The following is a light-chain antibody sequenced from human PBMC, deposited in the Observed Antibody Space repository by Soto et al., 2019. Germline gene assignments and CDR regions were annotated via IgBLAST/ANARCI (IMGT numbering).Light chain of an antibody. CDR1: QTISSW. CDR3: QQYYSYPGT. V-gene: IGKV1-5*01. CDR2: DAS. J-gene: IGKJ3*01. Sequence: DIQMTQSPSTLPASVGDRVTITCRASQTISSWLAWYQQKPGKAPDLLIYDASTLQSGVPSRFSGSGSGTDFTLTISCLQSEDCATYYCQQYYSYPGTFCPGTKVDIK.